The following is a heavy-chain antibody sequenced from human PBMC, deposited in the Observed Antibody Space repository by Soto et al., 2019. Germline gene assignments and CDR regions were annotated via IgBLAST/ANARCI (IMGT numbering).Heavy chain of an antibody. J-gene: IGHJ3*02. V-gene: IGHV3-23*01. CDR2: ISGSGGST. CDR3: AGHVLLWFGELVGAFDI. CDR1: GFTFSSYA. D-gene: IGHD3-10*01. Sequence: EVQLLESGGGLVQPGGSLRLSCAASGFTFSSYAMSWVRQAPGKGLEWVSAISGSGGSTYYADSVKGRFTISRDNSKNTQYLQMNGLGAEDTAVYYCAGHVLLWFGELVGAFDIWGQGRMVTVSS.